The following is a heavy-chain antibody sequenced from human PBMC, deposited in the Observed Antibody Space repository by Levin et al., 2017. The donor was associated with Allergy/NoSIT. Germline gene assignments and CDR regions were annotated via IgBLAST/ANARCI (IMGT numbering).Heavy chain of an antibody. CDR3: AKDIYISSGTTGPLNYYYHGMDV. CDR2: ISWDSANI. J-gene: IGHJ6*02. V-gene: IGHV3-9*01. Sequence: LSLTCAGSGLTFNDYAMHWVRQAPGKGLEWVSGISWDSANIGYADSVKGRFTISRDNAKNSLYLQMNSLRPEDTALYYCAKDIYISSGTTGPLNYYYHGMDVWGQGTTVTVS. CDR1: GLTFNDYA. D-gene: IGHD6-25*01.